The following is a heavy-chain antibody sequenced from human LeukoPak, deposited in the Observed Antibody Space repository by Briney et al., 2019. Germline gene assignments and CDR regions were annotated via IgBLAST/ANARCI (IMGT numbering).Heavy chain of an antibody. CDR1: GFTVSSNS. V-gene: IGHV3-23*01. D-gene: IGHD4-17*01. CDR3: AKEWGVDYGLRY. CDR2: ISGSGGST. J-gene: IGHJ4*02. Sequence: GGSLRLSCTVSGFTVSSNSMSWVRQAPGKGLEWVSSISGSGGSTYYADSVKGRFTISRGNSKNTLYLQMNSLRAEDTAVYYCAKEWGVDYGLRYWGQGTLVTVSS.